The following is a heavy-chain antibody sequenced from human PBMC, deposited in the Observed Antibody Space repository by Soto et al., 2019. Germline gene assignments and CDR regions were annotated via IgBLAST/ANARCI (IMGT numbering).Heavy chain of an antibody. CDR2: INPNGGVT. J-gene: IGHJ6*03. CDR1: GDTFNDYY. D-gene: IGHD5-12*01. V-gene: IGHV1-2*04. CDR3: ARESGGATATLDYYYFYMDV. Sequence: QVQLGQSGAEVKRPGASVTVSCRSSGDTFNDYYIHWVRQAPGQGLEWMGWINPNGGVTKYAQKFQGWVSMTRDTSIRTVYMQLSRLRSDDTAVYYCARESGGATATLDYYYFYMDVWGKGTTVTVSS.